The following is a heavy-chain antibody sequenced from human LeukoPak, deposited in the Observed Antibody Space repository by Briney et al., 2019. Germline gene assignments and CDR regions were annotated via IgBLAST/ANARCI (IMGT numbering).Heavy chain of an antibody. CDR3: AKKAGPYYYYGMDV. CDR1: GFTFSSYA. CDR2: ISASGGRT. J-gene: IGHJ6*02. D-gene: IGHD1-14*01. V-gene: IGHV3-23*01. Sequence: GGSLRLSCAVSGFTFSSYAISWVRQAPGKGLDWVSAISASGGRTYYADSVKGRFTISRDNSKNTLWLQRNSLRAEDTAVYYCAKKAGPYYYYGMDVWGQGTTVTVSS.